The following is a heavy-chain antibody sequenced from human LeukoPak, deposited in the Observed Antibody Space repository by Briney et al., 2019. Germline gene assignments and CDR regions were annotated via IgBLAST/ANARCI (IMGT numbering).Heavy chain of an antibody. CDR2: ISYIGST. J-gene: IGHJ3*02. D-gene: IGHD4-17*01. CDR3: ARDLVTVTKGFDI. Sequence: SEALSLTCAVSDDSFSSHYWTWIRQPPGKGLEWIGYISYIGSTNYNPSLKSRVTISIDTSKNQFSLKLTSVTAADTAVYYCARDLVTVTKGFDIWGQGTMVSVSS. V-gene: IGHV4-59*11. CDR1: DDSFSSHY.